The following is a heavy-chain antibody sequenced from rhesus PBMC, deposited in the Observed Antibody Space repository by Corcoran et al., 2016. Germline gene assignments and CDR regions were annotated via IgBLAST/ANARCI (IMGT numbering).Heavy chain of an antibody. CDR3: ARDLKT. CDR1: GGSIRNSYW. Sequence: QVQLQESGPGVVKPSETLSLTCAVSGGSIRNSYWWTWIRPPPGKGLEWIGYISGSGTNTNYNPSLKSRVTISKNTSNTQFSLKLNSVTAADTAVYYCARDLKTWGQGVLVTVSS. J-gene: IGHJ4*01. CDR2: ISGSGTNT. V-gene: IGHV4S10*01.